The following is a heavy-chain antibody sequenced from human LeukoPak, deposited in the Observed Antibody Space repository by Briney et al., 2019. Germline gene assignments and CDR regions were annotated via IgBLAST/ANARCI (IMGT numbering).Heavy chain of an antibody. CDR1: GGTLSSYA. CDR3: ARLAMTRDEDYYYYYYMDV. CDR2: IIPIFGTA. Sequence: SVKVSCNATGGTLSSYAISGVRQSPGQELEWMGGIIPIFGTANYAQKFQDRVTITTDESTSTAYMELSSLRSEDTAVYYCARLAMTRDEDYYYYYYMDVWGKGTTVTVSS. V-gene: IGHV1-69*05. J-gene: IGHJ6*03. D-gene: IGHD2-21*02.